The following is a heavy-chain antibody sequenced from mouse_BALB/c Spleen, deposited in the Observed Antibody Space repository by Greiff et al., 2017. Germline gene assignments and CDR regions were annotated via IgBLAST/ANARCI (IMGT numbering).Heavy chain of an antibody. CDR1: GYSITSDYA. D-gene: IGHD1-1*01. J-gene: IGHJ1*01. V-gene: IGHV3-2*02. CDR3: ALYYGSSWWYFDV. CDR2: ISYSGST. Sequence: EVKLEESGPGLVKPSQSLSLTCTVTGYSITSDYAWNWIRQFPGNKLEWMGYISYSGSTSYNPSLKSRISITRDTSKNQFFLQLNSVTTEDTATYYCALYYGSSWWYFDVWGAGTTVTVSS.